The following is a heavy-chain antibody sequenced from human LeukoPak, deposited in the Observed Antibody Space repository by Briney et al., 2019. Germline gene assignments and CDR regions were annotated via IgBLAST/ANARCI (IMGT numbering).Heavy chain of an antibody. J-gene: IGHJ4*02. V-gene: IGHV3-64D*09. D-gene: IGHD6-13*01. Sequence: GGSLRLSCAASGFTFSSYAMHWVRQARGKGLEYVSAISSNGGRTYYADSVKGRFTISRDNSKNTLYLQMSSLRAEDTAVYYCVKDSSSWYGFPHFDYWGQGTLVTVSS. CDR1: GFTFSSYA. CDR2: ISSNGGRT. CDR3: VKDSSSWYGFPHFDY.